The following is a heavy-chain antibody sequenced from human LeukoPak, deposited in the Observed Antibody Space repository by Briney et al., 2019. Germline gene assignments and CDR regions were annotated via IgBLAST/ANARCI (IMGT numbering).Heavy chain of an antibody. CDR1: GYTFTGYY. V-gene: IGHV1-2*02. CDR2: INPNSGGT. D-gene: IGHD3-9*01. CDR3: ARVSYDILTGATPFDY. J-gene: IGHJ4*02. Sequence: ASVKVSCKASGYTFTGYYMHWVRQAPGQGLEWMGWINPNSGGTNYAQKFHGRVTMTRDTSISTAYMELSKLRSDDTAVYYCARVSYDILTGATPFDYWGQGTLVTVSP.